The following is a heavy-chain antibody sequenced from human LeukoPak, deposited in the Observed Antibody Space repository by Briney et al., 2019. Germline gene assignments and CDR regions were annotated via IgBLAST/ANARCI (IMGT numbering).Heavy chain of an antibody. V-gene: IGHV3-23*01. J-gene: IGHJ5*02. D-gene: IGHD2-2*01. CDR3: VKESELLCGGWSDP. Sequence: GGSLRLSCAASGFSFSSYAMTWVRQAPGKGLEWVSVVSGSGDTTYYADSVKGRFTISRDNSKNTLYLQMNSLRAEDTAVYYCVKESELLCGGWSDPWGQGTLVTVSS. CDR1: GFSFSSYA. CDR2: VSGSGDTT.